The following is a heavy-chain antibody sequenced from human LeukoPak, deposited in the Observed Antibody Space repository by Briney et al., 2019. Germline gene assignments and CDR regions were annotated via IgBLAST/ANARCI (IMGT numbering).Heavy chain of an antibody. CDR2: IYSGGST. Sequence: PGGSLRLSCAASEFTVSSDYMSRVRQAPGKGLEWVSVIYSGGSTYYADSVKGRFTISRDNSKNTLYLQMNSLRAEDTAVYYCASVIGAGYYYGMDVWGQGTTVTVSS. CDR1: EFTVSSDY. CDR3: ASVIGAGYYYGMDV. V-gene: IGHV3-53*01. J-gene: IGHJ6*02. D-gene: IGHD2-21*01.